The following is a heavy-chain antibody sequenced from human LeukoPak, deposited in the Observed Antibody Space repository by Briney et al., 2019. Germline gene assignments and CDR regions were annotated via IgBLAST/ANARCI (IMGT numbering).Heavy chain of an antibody. J-gene: IGHJ4*02. D-gene: IGHD6-13*01. CDR2: ISPYSGNT. CDR1: GYTFTSYG. Sequence: ASVKVSCKASGYTFTSYGISWVRQAPGQGFEWMGWISPYSGNTNYAQTVQGRVTMTTDTSTSTAYMELRSLRSDDTAVYYCARGCGSSCFKGASPSDYWGQGTLVTVSS. V-gene: IGHV1-18*01. CDR3: ARGCGSSCFKGASPSDY.